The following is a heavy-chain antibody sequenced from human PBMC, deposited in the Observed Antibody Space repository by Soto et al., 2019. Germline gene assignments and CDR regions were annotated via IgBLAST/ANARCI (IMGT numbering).Heavy chain of an antibody. CDR2: TIPMFGTP. Sequence: QVQLVQSGAEMQQPGASVRVSCKASGGTFSKYAFSWVRQAPGQGLKWLGGTIPMFGTPNYAQKFQGRVAISADESTATVYLELSSLRSEDTAVYFCARPLRDRNYYSGMAVWGQGTTVSVSS. V-gene: IGHV1-69*01. D-gene: IGHD3-22*01. J-gene: IGHJ6*02. CDR1: GGTFSKYA. CDR3: ARPLRDRNYYSGMAV.